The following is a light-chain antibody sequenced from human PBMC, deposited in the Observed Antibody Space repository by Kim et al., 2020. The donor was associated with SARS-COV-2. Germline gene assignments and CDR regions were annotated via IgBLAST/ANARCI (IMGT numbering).Light chain of an antibody. CDR2: DAS. CDR3: QHYSSSPPMYT. J-gene: IGKJ2*01. V-gene: IGKV3-20*01. Sequence: EIVLTQSPDTLSLSPGERATLSCRANQSISSTSLAWYQQRPGQAPRLLIHDASTRATGVPDRFSGSGSGTDFTLTIRRLESEDFAVYYCQHYSSSPPMYTFGPGTKLEI. CDR1: QSISSTS.